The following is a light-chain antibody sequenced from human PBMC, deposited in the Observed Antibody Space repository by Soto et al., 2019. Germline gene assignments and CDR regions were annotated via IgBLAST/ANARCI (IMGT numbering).Light chain of an antibody. CDR2: EVN. Sequence: QSALTQPPSASGSPGQSVTISCTGTSSDVGGYNYVSWYQQYPGKVPKLMVYEVNNRPSGVPDRFSGSKSDNTASLTVSGLQAEDEADYYCTSYAGGNNVFGTGTKVTVL. CDR3: TSYAGGNNV. V-gene: IGLV2-8*01. J-gene: IGLJ1*01. CDR1: SSDVGGYNY.